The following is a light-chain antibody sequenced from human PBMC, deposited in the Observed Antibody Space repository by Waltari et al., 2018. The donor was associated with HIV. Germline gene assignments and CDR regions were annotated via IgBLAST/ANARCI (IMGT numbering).Light chain of an antibody. CDR3: SSYTSSSTRV. V-gene: IGLV2-14*03. Sequence: QSALTQPASVSGSPGPSITLPFTGTSSDVGGYNYFHWYQRQPGKAPKLMIYDVSNRPSGVSNRFSGSKSGNTASLTISGLQAEDEADYYCSSYTSSSTRVFGGGTTVTVL. CDR2: DVS. CDR1: SSDVGGYNY. J-gene: IGLJ3*02.